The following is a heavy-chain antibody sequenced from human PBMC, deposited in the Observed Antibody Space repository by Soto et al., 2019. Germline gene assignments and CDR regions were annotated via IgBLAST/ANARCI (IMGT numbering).Heavy chain of an antibody. CDR3: ATQRLCTGGHCWNWFDP. J-gene: IGHJ5*02. D-gene: IGHD2-8*02. CDR2: IFHTGST. Sequence: QVQLQESGPGLVKPSETLSLTCTVSRVSISDYFWSWIRQAPGKGLEWIGYIFHTGSTNYNPSLNGRVTISLDTSKKQFSLKLNSVTAADTAVYYCATQRLCTGGHCWNWFDPWGQGTLVTVSS. CDR1: RVSISDYF. V-gene: IGHV4-4*09.